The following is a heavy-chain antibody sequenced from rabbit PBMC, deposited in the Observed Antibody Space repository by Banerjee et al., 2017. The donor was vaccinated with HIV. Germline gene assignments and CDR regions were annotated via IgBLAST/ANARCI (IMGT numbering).Heavy chain of an antibody. CDR2: ST. J-gene: IGHJ4*01. CDR3: ARYSYDDYGDYDGYYFNL. Sequence: STDYASWVNGRFTISLDNAQNTVFLQMTSLTAADTATYFCARYSYDDYGDYDGYYFNLWGPGTLVTVS. V-gene: IGHV1S8*01. D-gene: IGHD2-1*01.